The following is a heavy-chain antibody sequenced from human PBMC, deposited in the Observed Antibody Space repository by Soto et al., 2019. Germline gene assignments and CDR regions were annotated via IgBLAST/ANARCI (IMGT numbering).Heavy chain of an antibody. J-gene: IGHJ6*02. Sequence: EVQLVESGGGLVQPGGSLRLSCAASGFTFSSYEMHWVRQATGKGLEWVSAIGTAGDTYYPGSLQGRFTISRENAKNSLYLQMNSLRAEHTAVYYCARSYYDFWSGYFSHNYGMDVWGQGTTVTVSS. D-gene: IGHD3-3*01. V-gene: IGHV3-13*01. CDR1: GFTFSSYE. CDR3: ARSYYDFWSGYFSHNYGMDV. CDR2: IGTAGDT.